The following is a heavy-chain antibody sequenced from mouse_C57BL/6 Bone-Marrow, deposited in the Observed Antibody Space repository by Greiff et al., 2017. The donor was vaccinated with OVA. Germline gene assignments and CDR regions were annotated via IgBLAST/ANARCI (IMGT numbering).Heavy chain of an antibody. Sequence: VQLQQSGPVLVKPGPSVKISCKASGFTFTDYYMHWVKQSHGKSLEWIGLVYPYNGGTSYNQKFKGKATLTVDTSSSTAYMELNSLTSEDSAVYYCARGFITTVVATPYYFDYWGQGTTLTVSS. D-gene: IGHD1-1*01. CDR3: ARGFITTVVATPYYFDY. CDR1: GFTFTDYY. CDR2: VYPYNGGT. J-gene: IGHJ2*01. V-gene: IGHV1-36*01.